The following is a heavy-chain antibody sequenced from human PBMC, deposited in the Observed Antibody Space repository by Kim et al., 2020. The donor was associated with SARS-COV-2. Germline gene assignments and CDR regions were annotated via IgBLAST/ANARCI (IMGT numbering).Heavy chain of an antibody. CDR1: GFTFSNAW. V-gene: IGHV3-15*01. CDR2: IKSKTDGGTT. J-gene: IGHJ4*02. D-gene: IGHD2-8*01. CDR3: TFGYCTNGVCHSFDY. Sequence: GGSLRLSCAASGFTFSNAWMSWVRQAPGKGLEWVGRIKSKTDGGTTDYAAPVKGRFTISRDDSKNTLYLQMNSLKTEDTAVYYCTFGYCTNGVCHSFDYWGQGTLVTVSS.